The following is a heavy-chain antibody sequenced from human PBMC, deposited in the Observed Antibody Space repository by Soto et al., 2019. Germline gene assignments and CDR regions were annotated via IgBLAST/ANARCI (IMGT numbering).Heavy chain of an antibody. Sequence: SETLSLTCTVSGGSISSNYWTWIRQPPGKGLEWIGYVYNSGSTNYNPSLKSRVTISEDTSKSQFSLKVDSMTAADTAVYYCARYRREAVAGYTLDNWGQGILVTVSS. CDR3: ARYRREAVAGYTLDN. CDR1: GGSISSNY. CDR2: VYNSGST. D-gene: IGHD6-13*01. J-gene: IGHJ4*02. V-gene: IGHV4-59*01.